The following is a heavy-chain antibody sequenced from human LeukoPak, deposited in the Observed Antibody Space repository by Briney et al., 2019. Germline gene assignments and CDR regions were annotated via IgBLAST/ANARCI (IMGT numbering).Heavy chain of an antibody. CDR3: ATDGAGDYLNH. CDR1: GYIFTELS. J-gene: IGHJ4*02. V-gene: IGHV1-24*01. Sequence: ASVRVSCKVSGYIFTELSMHWVRQAPGQGLEWMGGFNPEDGETFYAQKFQGRVNMTEDTSTDTAYMELSSLSYDDTAVYYCATDGAGDYLNHWGQGTLVTVSS. D-gene: IGHD4-17*01. CDR2: FNPEDGET.